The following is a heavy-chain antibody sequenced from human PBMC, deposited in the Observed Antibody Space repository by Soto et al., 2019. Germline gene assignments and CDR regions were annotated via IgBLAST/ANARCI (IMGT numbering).Heavy chain of an antibody. J-gene: IGHJ4*02. CDR1: GFTFSSYS. D-gene: IGHD3-10*01. CDR2: ISSSSSYI. Sequence: EVQLVESGGGLVKPGGSLRLSCAASGFTFSSYSMNWVRQAPGKGLEWVSSISSSSSYIYYADSVKGRFTISRDNVKNSLYLQMNSLRAEDTAVYYCARDEAPGSSPPHYFDYWGQGTLVTVSS. V-gene: IGHV3-21*01. CDR3: ARDEAPGSSPPHYFDY.